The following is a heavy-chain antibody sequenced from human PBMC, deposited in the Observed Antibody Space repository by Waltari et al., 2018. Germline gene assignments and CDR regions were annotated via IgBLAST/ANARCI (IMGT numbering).Heavy chain of an antibody. CDR1: GYTFTSYG. V-gene: IGHV1-18*01. CDR2: ISAYNGNT. CDR3: ARDSDRWLRSHFDY. J-gene: IGHJ4*02. Sequence: GQSGAEVKKPGASVKVSCKASGYTFTSYGISWVRQAPGQGLEWMGWISAYNGNTNYAQKLQGRVTMTTDTSTSSAYMELRSLRSDDTAVYYCARDSDRWLRSHFDYWGQGTLVTVSS. D-gene: IGHD5-12*01.